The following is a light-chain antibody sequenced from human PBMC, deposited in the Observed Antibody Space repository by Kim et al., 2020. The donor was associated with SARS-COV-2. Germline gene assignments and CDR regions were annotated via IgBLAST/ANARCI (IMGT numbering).Light chain of an antibody. CDR3: HQRSNWPLT. J-gene: IGKJ4*01. CDR1: QSVSSY. Sequence: LSPGESATLSCRASQSVSSYLTWYQQKPGQAPRLLIYEASNRATGIPARFSGSGSGTDFTLTISSLEPEDFAVYYCHQRSNWPLTFGRGTKVEIK. V-gene: IGKV3-11*01. CDR2: EAS.